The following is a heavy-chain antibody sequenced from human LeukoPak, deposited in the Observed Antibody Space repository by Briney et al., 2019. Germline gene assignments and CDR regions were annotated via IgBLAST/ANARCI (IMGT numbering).Heavy chain of an antibody. J-gene: IGHJ3*02. CDR2: IASDGSHT. V-gene: IGHV3-30-3*01. Sequence: GGSLRLSCAASRFTFSNYFMHWVRQAPGKGLEWVADIASDGSHTFYVESVKGRFTISRDNSKNTLYLQMNSLGPEDTAVYFCARERQDTVIHSGAFDIWGQGTMVTVSS. CDR3: ARERQDTVIHSGAFDI. D-gene: IGHD2-21*02. CDR1: RFTFSNYF.